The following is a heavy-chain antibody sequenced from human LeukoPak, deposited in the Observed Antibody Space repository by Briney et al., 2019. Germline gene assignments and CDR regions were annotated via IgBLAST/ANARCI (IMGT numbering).Heavy chain of an antibody. CDR1: GFTFSSYA. CDR3: AKAPVTTCRGAYSYPFDY. CDR2: ISGSGGST. D-gene: IGHD2-15*01. Sequence: GSLRLSCAASGFTFSSYAMSWVRQAPGKGLEWVSAISGSGGSTYYADSVKGRFTISRDNSKNTLYLQMNRLRPEDAAVYYCAKAPVTTCRGAYSYPFDYWGQGTLVTVSS. V-gene: IGHV3-23*01. J-gene: IGHJ4*02.